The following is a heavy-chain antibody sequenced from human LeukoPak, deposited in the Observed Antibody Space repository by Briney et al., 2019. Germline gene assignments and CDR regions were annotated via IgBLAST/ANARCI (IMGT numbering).Heavy chain of an antibody. CDR2: INPNSGGT. CDR1: GYTFTGYY. J-gene: IGHJ4*02. V-gene: IGHV1-2*02. D-gene: IGHD5-24*01. Sequence: ASVKVSCKPSGYTFTGYYMRWVRQAPGQGLEWMGWINPNSGGTNYAQKFQGRVTMTRDTSISTAYMELSTLRSDDTAVYYCARPGLNWLHPYYFDYWGKGTLVTVSS. CDR3: ARPGLNWLHPYYFDY.